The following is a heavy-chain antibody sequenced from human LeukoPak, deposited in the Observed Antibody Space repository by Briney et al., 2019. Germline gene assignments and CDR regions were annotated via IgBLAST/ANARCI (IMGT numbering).Heavy chain of an antibody. CDR2: IKSKTDGGTT. CDR1: GFTFSNAW. D-gene: IGHD4-11*01. V-gene: IGHV3-15*01. Sequence: PGGSLRLSCAASGFTFSNAWMSWVRQAPGKGLEWVGHIKSKTDGGTTDYAAPVKGRFTISRDDSKNTLYLQMNSLKTEDTAVYYCTHWAYSTSAFDIWGQGTMVTVSS. CDR3: THWAYSTSAFDI. J-gene: IGHJ3*02.